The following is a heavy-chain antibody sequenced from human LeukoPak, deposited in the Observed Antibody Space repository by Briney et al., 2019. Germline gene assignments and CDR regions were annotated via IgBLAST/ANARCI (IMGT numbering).Heavy chain of an antibody. D-gene: IGHD1-26*01. CDR3: AKDLGLSLGSTPFDY. J-gene: IGHJ4*02. V-gene: IGHV3-23*01. CDR2: IYGSGVST. Sequence: GGSLRLSCAAPGFTFSSYAMHWVRQAPGKGLEWVSSIYGSGVSTFYADSVQGRFTISRDNFQNTLSLQMNSLRADDTAVYYCAKDLGLSLGSTPFDYWGQGTLVTVSS. CDR1: GFTFSSYA.